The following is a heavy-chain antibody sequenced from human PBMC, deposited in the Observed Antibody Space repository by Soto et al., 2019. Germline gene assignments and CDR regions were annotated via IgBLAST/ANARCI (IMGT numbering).Heavy chain of an antibody. Sequence: SETLSLTCTVSGGSISSSSYYWGWIRQPPGKGLEWIGSIYYSGSTYYNPSLKSRVTISVDTSKNQFSLKLSSVTAADTAVYYCYYRNPDYYYSGMDVWGQGTTVTVSS. CDR1: GGSISSSSYY. CDR2: IYYSGST. D-gene: IGHD4-4*01. CDR3: YYRNPDYYYSGMDV. V-gene: IGHV4-39*01. J-gene: IGHJ6*02.